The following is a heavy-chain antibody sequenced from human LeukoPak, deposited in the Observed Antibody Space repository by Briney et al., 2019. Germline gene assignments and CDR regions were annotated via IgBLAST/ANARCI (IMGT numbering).Heavy chain of an antibody. J-gene: IGHJ4*02. CDR2: IYYSRSI. CDR1: RSYD. D-gene: IGHD6-13*01. V-gene: IGHV4-59*01. CDR3: ARVTIAAAGHFDY. Sequence: RSYDWGGRRHTKEKVVEWIGYIYYSRSINYNPSLKSRVTISVATSKNPCSRKLSSVTAADTAVYYCARVTIAAAGHFDYWGQGNLVTVSS.